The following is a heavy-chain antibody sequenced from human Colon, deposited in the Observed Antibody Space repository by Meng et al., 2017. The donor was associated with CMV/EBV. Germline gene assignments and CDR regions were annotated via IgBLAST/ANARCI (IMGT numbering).Heavy chain of an antibody. Sequence: YSITRNDWWAWIRQPPGKGLEWIGHIYFTGGTYYNPDLKSRVRMSVDTSKNQFSLKLTSVTAVDTAIYYCARGRYTASWYRVWFDSWGQGSLVTVSS. D-gene: IGHD6-13*01. J-gene: IGHJ5*01. CDR3: ARGRYTASWYRVWFDS. CDR2: IYFTGGT. V-gene: IGHV4-28*01. CDR1: YSITRNDW.